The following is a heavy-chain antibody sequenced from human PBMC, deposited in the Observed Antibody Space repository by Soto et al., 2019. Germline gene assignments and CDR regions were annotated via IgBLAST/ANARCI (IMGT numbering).Heavy chain of an antibody. CDR3: ASHDPDRGYDFWSGGGWYYYGMDV. Sequence: PSETLSLTCTVSGGSISSSSYYWGWIRQPPGKGLEWIGSIYYSGSTYYNPSLKSRVTISVDTSKNQFSLKLSSVTAADTAVYYCASHDPDRGYDFWSGGGWYYYGMDVWGQGTTVTVSS. CDR1: GGSISSSSYY. J-gene: IGHJ6*02. D-gene: IGHD3-3*01. CDR2: IYYSGST. V-gene: IGHV4-39*01.